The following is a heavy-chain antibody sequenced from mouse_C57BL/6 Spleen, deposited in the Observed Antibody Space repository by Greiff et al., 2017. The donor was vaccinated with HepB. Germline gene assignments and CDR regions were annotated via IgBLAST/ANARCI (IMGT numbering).Heavy chain of an antibody. J-gene: IGHJ1*03. CDR2: INPNNGGT. Sequence: EVMLQQSGPELVKPGASVKISCKASGYTFTDYYMNWVKQSHGKSLEWIGDINPNNGGTSYNQKFKGKATLTVDKSSSTAYMELRSLTSEDSAVYYCARPGSNWYFDVWGTGTTVTVSS. CDR1: GYTFTDYY. CDR3: ARPGSNWYFDV. D-gene: IGHD1-1*01. V-gene: IGHV1-26*01.